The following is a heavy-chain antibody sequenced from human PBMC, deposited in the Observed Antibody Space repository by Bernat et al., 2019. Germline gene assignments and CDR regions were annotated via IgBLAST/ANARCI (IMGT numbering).Heavy chain of an antibody. Sequence: QVQLVQSGAEVKKPGASVKVSCKASGYTFTSYAMHWVRQAPGQRLEWMGWINAGNGNTKYSQKFQGRVTITRDTSASTAYMELSSLRSEDTAVYYCARARGIAAAGTLDYWGQGTLVTVPS. D-gene: IGHD6-13*01. CDR2: INAGNGNT. V-gene: IGHV1-3*01. J-gene: IGHJ4*02. CDR3: ARARGIAAAGTLDY. CDR1: GYTFTSYA.